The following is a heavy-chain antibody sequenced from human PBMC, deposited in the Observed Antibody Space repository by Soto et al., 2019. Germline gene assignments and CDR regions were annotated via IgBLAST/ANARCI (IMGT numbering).Heavy chain of an antibody. CDR1: GYTFTSYG. CDR2: ISGYNGKT. CDR3: ARKGDVPYSYDGMDV. Sequence: QVQLVQSGGEVKKPGASVKVSCKASGYTFTSYGISWVRQAPGQGLVWMGWISGYNGKTNYAQKVQDRVTMSKETSTSIVYMELRSLRSHDTAVYYCARKGDVPYSYDGMDVWGQGTTVTVSS. J-gene: IGHJ6*02. V-gene: IGHV1-18*01. D-gene: IGHD2-21*02.